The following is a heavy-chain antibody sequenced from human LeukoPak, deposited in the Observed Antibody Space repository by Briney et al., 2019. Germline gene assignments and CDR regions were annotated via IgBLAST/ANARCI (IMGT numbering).Heavy chain of an antibody. J-gene: IGHJ4*02. D-gene: IGHD3-10*01. CDR1: GFTFSSYA. V-gene: IGHV3-30*01. CDR2: ISYHGDIT. CDR3: ARDSTYYYDSGSSGPHYFDF. Sequence: PGGSLRLSCAASGFTFSSYAMPWVRQAPGKGLEWVALISYHGDITYYADSVKGRFTLSRDNSKTTLFLQLNSLRAEDTAVYYCARDSTYYYDSGSSGPHYFDFWGQGTLVTVSS.